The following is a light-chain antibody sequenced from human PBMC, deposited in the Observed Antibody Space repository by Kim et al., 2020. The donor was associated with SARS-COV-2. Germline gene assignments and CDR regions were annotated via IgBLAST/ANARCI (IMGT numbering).Light chain of an antibody. Sequence: SPGERAPLSCRASQSVSSNLAWYQQKPGQAPRLLIYGASTRATGIPARFSGSGSGTEFTLTISSLQSEDFAVYYCQQYNNWPLWTFGQGTKVDIK. J-gene: IGKJ1*01. CDR3: QQYNNWPLWT. CDR2: GAS. V-gene: IGKV3-15*01. CDR1: QSVSSN.